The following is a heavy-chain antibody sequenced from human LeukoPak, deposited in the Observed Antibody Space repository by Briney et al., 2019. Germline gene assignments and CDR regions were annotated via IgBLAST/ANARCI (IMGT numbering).Heavy chain of an antibody. D-gene: IGHD2-2*02. J-gene: IGHJ6*03. CDR2: IIPIFGTA. CDR3: ARGAGVPAAIGPSYYYYYMDV. Sequence: ASVKVSCKTSGGTFSSYAISWVRQAPGQGLEWMGGIIPIFGTANYAQKFQGRVTITTDESTSTAYMELSSLRSEDTAVYYCARGAGVPAAIGPSYYYYYMDVWGKGTTVTVSS. CDR1: GGTFSSYA. V-gene: IGHV1-69*05.